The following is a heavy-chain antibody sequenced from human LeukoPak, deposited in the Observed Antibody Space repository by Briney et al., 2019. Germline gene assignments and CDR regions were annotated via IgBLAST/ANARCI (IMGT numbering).Heavy chain of an antibody. D-gene: IGHD6-13*01. Sequence: ASVKVSCKASGYTFTGYYMHWVRQAPGQGLEWMGRINPNSGGTNYAQKFQGRVTMTRDTSISTAYMELSRLRSDDTAVYYCARERGSSWRYYYTDVWGKGTTVTVSS. V-gene: IGHV1-2*06. CDR3: ARERGSSWRYYYTDV. CDR2: INPNSGGT. CDR1: GYTFTGYY. J-gene: IGHJ6*03.